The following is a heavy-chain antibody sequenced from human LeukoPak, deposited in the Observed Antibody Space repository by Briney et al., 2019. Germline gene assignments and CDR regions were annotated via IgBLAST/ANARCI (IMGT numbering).Heavy chain of an antibody. CDR2: INHSGST. J-gene: IGHJ4*02. CDR3: AGETTGYFDY. V-gene: IGHV4-34*01. D-gene: IGHD1-7*01. Sequence: SETLSLTCAVYGGPFSGYYWSWIRQPPGKGLEWIGEINHSGSTNYNPSLKSQVTISVDTSKNQFSLKLSSVTAADTAVYYCAGETTGYFDYWGQGTLVTVSS. CDR1: GGPFSGYY.